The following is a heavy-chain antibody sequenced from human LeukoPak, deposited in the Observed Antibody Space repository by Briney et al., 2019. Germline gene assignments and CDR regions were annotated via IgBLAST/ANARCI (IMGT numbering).Heavy chain of an antibody. CDR1: GYIFTGYY. D-gene: IGHD3-16*01. V-gene: IGHV1-2*02. Sequence: RASVKDSCKASGYIFTGYYMHWVRQAPGQGLEWMGWINPNSGDTNYAQKFQGRVTMTRDTSISTAYMELSRLRSDDTAVYYCARVRYRLAETYIDYWGQGTLVTVSS. CDR3: ARVRYRLAETYIDY. CDR2: INPNSGDT. J-gene: IGHJ4*02.